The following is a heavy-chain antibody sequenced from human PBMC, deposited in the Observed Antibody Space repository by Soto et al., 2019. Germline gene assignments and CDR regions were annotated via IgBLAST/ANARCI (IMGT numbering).Heavy chain of an antibody. Sequence: GGSLRLSCAASGFTFSSYAMSWVRQAPGKGLEWVSAISGSGGSTYYADSVKGRFTISRDNSKNTLYLQMNSLRAEDTAVYYCAKAHYYFDWLHNLDAFDIWGQGTMVTVSS. V-gene: IGHV3-23*01. D-gene: IGHD3-9*01. CDR3: AKAHYYFDWLHNLDAFDI. J-gene: IGHJ3*02. CDR2: ISGSGGST. CDR1: GFTFSSYA.